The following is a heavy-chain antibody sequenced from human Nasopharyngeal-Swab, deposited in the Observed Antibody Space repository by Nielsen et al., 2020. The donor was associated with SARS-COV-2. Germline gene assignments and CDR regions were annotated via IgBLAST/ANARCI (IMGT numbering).Heavy chain of an antibody. J-gene: IGHJ3*02. D-gene: IGHD2-21*02. CDR3: ARDDHTVVVTEVGHDAFEI. CDR2: ISSSGSTI. V-gene: IGHV3-48*03. CDR1: GFTFSSYE. Sequence: GESLKISCAASGFTFSSYEMNWVRQAPGKGLEWVSYISSSGSTIYYADSVKGRFTISRDNAKNSLYLQMNSLRAEDTAVYYCARDDHTVVVTEVGHDAFEIWGQGTMVTVSS.